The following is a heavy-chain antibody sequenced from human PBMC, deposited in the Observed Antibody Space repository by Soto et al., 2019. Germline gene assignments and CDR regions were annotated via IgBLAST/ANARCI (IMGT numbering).Heavy chain of an antibody. CDR3: ARDLRLRRTHRNFQH. CDR2: VNPNSGNT. J-gene: IGHJ1*01. CDR1: GYTFTSYD. V-gene: IGHV1-8*01. Sequence: GASVKVSCKASGYTFTSYDINWVRQATGQGLEWMGWVNPNSGNTGYAQKFQGRVTMTRNTSISTACMELSSLRSEDTAVYYCARDLRLRRTHRNFQHWGQGTLVTVSS. D-gene: IGHD4-17*01.